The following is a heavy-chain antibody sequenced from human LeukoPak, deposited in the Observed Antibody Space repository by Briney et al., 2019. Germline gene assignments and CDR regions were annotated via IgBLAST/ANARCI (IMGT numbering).Heavy chain of an antibody. CDR2: LSGSGGST. D-gene: IGHD2-21*02. CDR3: ARDRGAYCGGDCYLGFDY. J-gene: IGHJ4*01. CDR1: GFTFSSYA. V-gene: IGHV3-23*01. Sequence: PGGSLRLSCAASGFTFSSYAMSWVRQAPGKGLEWVSALSGSGGSTYYPDTVKGRFTISRDNAKKSLYLQMTSLTAEDTAVYYCARDRGAYCGGDCYLGFDYWGRGTLVTVSS.